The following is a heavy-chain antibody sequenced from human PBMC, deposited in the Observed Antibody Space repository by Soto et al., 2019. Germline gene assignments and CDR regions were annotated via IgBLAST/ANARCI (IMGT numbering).Heavy chain of an antibody. CDR2: ISSSSSYI. V-gene: IGHV3-21*03. CDR3: TTAERTSDY. D-gene: IGHD1-1*01. Sequence: PGGSLSLSCAASGFTFSSYSMNWVRQAPGKGLEWVSSISSSSSYIYYADSVKGRFTISRDNAKNSLYLQMNSLRAEDTAVYYCTTAERTSDYWGQGTLVTVSS. J-gene: IGHJ4*02. CDR1: GFTFSSYS.